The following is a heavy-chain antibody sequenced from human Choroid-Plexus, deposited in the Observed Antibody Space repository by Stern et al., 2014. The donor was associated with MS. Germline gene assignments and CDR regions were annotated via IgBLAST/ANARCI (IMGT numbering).Heavy chain of an antibody. J-gene: IGHJ5*02. Sequence: VQLVESGGGVVQPGRPLRLSCVASGFTLGSCAMHWVRQAPGTGLEGVAGVSYDGSNKYYADSVKGRFTISRDNSQNTLYMQMSSLRPEDTAVYYCAKDRQYLTYFFDHWGQGSLVTVSS. V-gene: IGHV3-30*18. CDR1: GFTLGSCA. D-gene: IGHD2/OR15-2a*01. CDR3: AKDRQYLTYFFDH. CDR2: VSYDGSNK.